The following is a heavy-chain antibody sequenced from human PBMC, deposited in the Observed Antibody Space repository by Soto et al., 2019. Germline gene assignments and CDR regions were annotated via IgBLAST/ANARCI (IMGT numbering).Heavy chain of an antibody. CDR3: ARGRYGDY. Sequence: QVHLVQSGAEVRKPGASVKVSCKGSGYTFTSYGVTWVRQAPGQGLEWMGWISAHNGNTNYAQKLQGRVTVTRDTSTSTAYMELRSLRSDDTAVYYCARGRYGDYWGQGALVTVSS. CDR1: GYTFTSYG. CDR2: ISAHNGNT. D-gene: IGHD1-1*01. V-gene: IGHV1-18*01. J-gene: IGHJ4*02.